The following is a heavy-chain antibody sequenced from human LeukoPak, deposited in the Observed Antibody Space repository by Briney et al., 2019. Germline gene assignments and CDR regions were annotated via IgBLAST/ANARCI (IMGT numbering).Heavy chain of an antibody. D-gene: IGHD6-13*01. J-gene: IGHJ4*02. CDR2: IWYDGSQQ. CDR1: GFTFTIFG. Sequence: PGGSLRLSCATSGFTFTIFGFHWVRQAPGKGPERVAIIWYDGSQQYYADSVKGRFTISRDSSKNTVYLQMNSLRVDDTAVYYCARIDAGTYYFGYWGQGALVTVSS. CDR3: ARIDAGTYYFGY. V-gene: IGHV3-33*01.